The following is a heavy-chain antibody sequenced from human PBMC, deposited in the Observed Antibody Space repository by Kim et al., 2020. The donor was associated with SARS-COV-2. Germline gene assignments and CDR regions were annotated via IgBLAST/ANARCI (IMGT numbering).Heavy chain of an antibody. D-gene: IGHD6-19*01. V-gene: IGHV3-9*01. Sequence: GGSLRLSCEASGFTYRDYAMHWVRLAPGKGLELVEGITWNSATISYSSSVKGRFAISRDNAKDSLFLQMNSLTADDTAVYYCVKDVGNSGWFWGQGTLVTVSS. CDR1: GFTYRDYA. CDR3: VKDVGNSGWF. J-gene: IGHJ4*02. CDR2: ITWNSATI.